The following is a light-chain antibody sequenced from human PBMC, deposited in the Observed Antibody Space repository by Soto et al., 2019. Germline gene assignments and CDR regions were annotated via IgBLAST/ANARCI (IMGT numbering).Light chain of an antibody. J-gene: IGLJ2*01. V-gene: IGLV2-14*01. CDR3: SSYTSSSTPYVV. CDR1: SSDVGGYNY. Sequence: QSALTQPASVSGSPGQSITISCTGTSSDVGGYNYVSWYQQHPGKAPKLMIYDVSNRPSGVSNRLSGSKSGNTASLTISGLQAEDEADYYCSSYTSSSTPYVVFGGGTQLTVL. CDR2: DVS.